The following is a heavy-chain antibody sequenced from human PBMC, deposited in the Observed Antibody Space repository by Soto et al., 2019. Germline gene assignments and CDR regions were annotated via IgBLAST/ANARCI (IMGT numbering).Heavy chain of an antibody. J-gene: IGHJ4*02. CDR2: IIPILGIA. CDR3: ASNYGGNSY. CDR1: GGTVSYYT. D-gene: IGHD4-17*01. V-gene: IGHV1-69*02. Sequence: QVQLVQSRAEVKKPGSSVKVSCKASGGTVSYYTISWVRQAPGQGLEWMGRIIPILGIANYAQKFQGRVTITADKSTSTVYMELSSLRSEDTAVYYCASNYGGNSYWGQGTLVTVSS.